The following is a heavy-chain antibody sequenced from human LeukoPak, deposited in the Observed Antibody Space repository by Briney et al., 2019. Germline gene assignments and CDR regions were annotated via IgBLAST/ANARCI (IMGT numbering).Heavy chain of an antibody. CDR1: GFTFTSSA. V-gene: IGHV1-58*02. Sequence: SVKVSCKASGFTFTSSAMQWGRQARGQRLEWIGWIVVGSGNTNYAQKFQERVTITRDMSTSTAYMELSSLRSEDTAVYYCAAVGPGSGSYSFDYWGQGTLVTVSS. D-gene: IGHD3-10*01. J-gene: IGHJ4*02. CDR2: IVVGSGNT. CDR3: AAVGPGSGSYSFDY.